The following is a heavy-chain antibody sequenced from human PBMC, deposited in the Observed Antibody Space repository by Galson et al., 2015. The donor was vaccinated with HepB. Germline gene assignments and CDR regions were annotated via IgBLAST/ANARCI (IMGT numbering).Heavy chain of an antibody. CDR2: INHSGST. CDR3: ARGLLQLWFPYYYGMDV. Sequence: TLSLTCAVYGGSFSGYYWSWIRQPPGKGLEWIGEINHSGSTNYNPSLKRRVTISVDTSKNQFSLKLSSVTAADTAVYYCARGLLQLWFPYYYGMDVWGQGTTVTVSS. V-gene: IGHV4-34*01. D-gene: IGHD5-18*01. J-gene: IGHJ6*02. CDR1: GGSFSGYY.